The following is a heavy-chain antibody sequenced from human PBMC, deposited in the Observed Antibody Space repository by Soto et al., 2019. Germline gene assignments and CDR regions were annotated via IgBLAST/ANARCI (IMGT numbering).Heavy chain of an antibody. D-gene: IGHD3-10*01. Sequence: VGSLRLSCSASGFTFNSYAMHWVRQAPGKGLEYVSAISSNGGSTYYGDSVKGRFTISRDNSKNTLYLQMSSLRAEDTAVYYCVKGAITMVRGVIASAEYFHHWGQGTLVTVSS. CDR2: ISSNGGST. CDR3: VKGAITMVRGVIASAEYFHH. V-gene: IGHV3-64D*06. CDR1: GFTFNSYA. J-gene: IGHJ1*01.